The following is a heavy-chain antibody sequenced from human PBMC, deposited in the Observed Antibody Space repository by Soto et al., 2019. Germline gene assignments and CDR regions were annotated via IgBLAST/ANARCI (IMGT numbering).Heavy chain of an antibody. D-gene: IGHD6-19*01. V-gene: IGHV3-23*01. CDR1: GFTFMNYA. Sequence: GGSLRLSCAASGFTFMNYAMHWVRQAPGKGLEWVSALTGSGGTTYYADSVKGRFTISRDNSKNTLYLEMNGLRGEDAAVYYCAKGLIASRAGNWFDPWGQGTQVTVSS. CDR2: LTGSGGTT. J-gene: IGHJ5*02. CDR3: AKGLIASRAGNWFDP.